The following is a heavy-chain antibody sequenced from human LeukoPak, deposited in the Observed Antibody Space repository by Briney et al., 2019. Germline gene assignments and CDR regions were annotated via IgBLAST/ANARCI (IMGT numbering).Heavy chain of an antibody. CDR1: GFTVSSNY. D-gene: IGHD6-13*01. CDR2: IYSGGST. J-gene: IGHJ4*02. V-gene: IGHV3-53*01. Sequence: GGSLGLSCAASGFTVSSNYMSWVRQAPGKGLEWVSVIYSGGSTYYADSVKGRFTISRDNSKNTLYLQMNSLRAEDTAVYYCARGMGSSWYVYFDYWGQGTLVTVSS. CDR3: ARGMGSSWYVYFDY.